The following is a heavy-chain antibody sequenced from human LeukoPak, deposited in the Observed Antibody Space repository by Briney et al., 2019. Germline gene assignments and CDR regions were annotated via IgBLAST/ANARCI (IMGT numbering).Heavy chain of an antibody. Sequence: ASEKVSCKASGYTFTSYDINWVRQAPGQGLEWMGWISAYNGNTNYAQKLQGRVTMTTDTSTSTAYMELRSLRSDDTAVYYCARAANYYGSGSYFEPTNWFDPWGQGTLVTVSS. CDR1: GYTFTSYD. CDR3: ARAANYYGSGSYFEPTNWFDP. CDR2: ISAYNGNT. D-gene: IGHD3-10*01. V-gene: IGHV1-18*01. J-gene: IGHJ5*02.